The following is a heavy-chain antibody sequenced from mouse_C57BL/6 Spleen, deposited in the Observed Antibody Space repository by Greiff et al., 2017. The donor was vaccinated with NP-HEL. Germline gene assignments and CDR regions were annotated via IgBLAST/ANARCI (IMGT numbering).Heavy chain of an antibody. V-gene: IGHV1-52*01. Sequence: QVHVKQPGAELVRPGSSVKLSCKASGYTFTSYWMHWVKQRPIQGLEWIGNIDPSDSETHYNQKFKDKATLTVDKSSSTAYMQLSSLTSEDSAVYYCARDDGYHAMDYWGQGTSVTVSS. CDR3: ARDDGYHAMDY. D-gene: IGHD2-3*01. CDR1: GYTFTSYW. CDR2: IDPSDSET. J-gene: IGHJ4*01.